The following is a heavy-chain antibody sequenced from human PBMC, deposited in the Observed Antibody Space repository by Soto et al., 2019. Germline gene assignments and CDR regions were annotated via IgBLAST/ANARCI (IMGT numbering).Heavy chain of an antibody. D-gene: IGHD3-16*01. CDR3: ARGRTWGARDFDY. CDR2: ISAYNGHT. J-gene: IGHJ4*02. CDR1: GYTFDTYG. V-gene: IGHV1-18*01. Sequence: QVQLVQSGSEVKRPGASVRVSCKASGYTFDTYGISWVRQAPGQGLEWMGWISAYNGHTDYAQRFQGRVTMTTDTSTNTVSWELRGLRSDDTAVYYCARGRTWGARDFDYWGQGTLVTVSS.